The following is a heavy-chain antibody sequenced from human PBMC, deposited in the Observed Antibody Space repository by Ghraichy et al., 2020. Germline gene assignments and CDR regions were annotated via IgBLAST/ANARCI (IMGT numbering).Heavy chain of an antibody. D-gene: IGHD6-19*01. CDR2: IRRSDGNS. Sequence: GGSLRLSCAASGFTFSNYRMNWVRQAPGKGLEWVSAIRRSDGNSYYGDSVRGRFTISRDNSKNTLYLQMNSLRAEDTAVYYCAISYSAGGYYYFGLDVWGQGTTVTGAS. CDR1: GFTFSNYR. J-gene: IGHJ6*02. CDR3: AISYSAGGYYYFGLDV. V-gene: IGHV3-23*01.